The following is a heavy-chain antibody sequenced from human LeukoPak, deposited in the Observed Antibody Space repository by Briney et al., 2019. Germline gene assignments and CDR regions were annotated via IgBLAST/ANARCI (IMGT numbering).Heavy chain of an antibody. CDR3: ARGLRWFGESYDY. D-gene: IGHD3-10*01. J-gene: IGHJ4*02. V-gene: IGHV1-8*01. Sequence: ASVKVSCKASGYTFTSYDINWVRQATGQGLEWMGWMNPNSGNTGYAQKFQGRVAMTRNTSISTAYMELSSLRSEDTAVYYCARGLRWFGESYDYWGQGTLVTVSS. CDR1: GYTFTSYD. CDR2: MNPNSGNT.